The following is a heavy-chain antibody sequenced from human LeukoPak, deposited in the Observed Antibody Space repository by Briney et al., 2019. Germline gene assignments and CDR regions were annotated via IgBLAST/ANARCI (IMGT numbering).Heavy chain of an antibody. J-gene: IGHJ4*02. V-gene: IGHV3-21*01. Sequence: GGSLRLSCAASGFTFSSYSMNWVRQAPGKGLEGVSSISSSSSYIYYADSVKGRFTISRDNAKNSLYLQMNSLRAEDTAVYYCARDGIVGATNLDYWGQGTLVTVSS. CDR2: ISSSSSYI. D-gene: IGHD1-26*01. CDR1: GFTFSSYS. CDR3: ARDGIVGATNLDY.